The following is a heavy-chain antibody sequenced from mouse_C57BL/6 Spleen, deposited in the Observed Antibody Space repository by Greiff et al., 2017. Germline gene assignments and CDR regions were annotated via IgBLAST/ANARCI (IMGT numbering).Heavy chain of an antibody. D-gene: IGHD1-2*01. CDR1: GYTFTSYW. CDR3: ASGTSPASSFAY. J-gene: IGHJ3*01. V-gene: IGHV1-64*01. Sequence: QVQLQQPGAELVKPGASVKLSCKASGYTFTSYWMNWVKQRPGKGLEWIGMINPKSGSTNYNEKFKGKGTLTVDKSSSTASMHLRSLTSEDSAVYYCASGTSPASSFAYWGQGTLVTVSA. CDR2: INPKSGST.